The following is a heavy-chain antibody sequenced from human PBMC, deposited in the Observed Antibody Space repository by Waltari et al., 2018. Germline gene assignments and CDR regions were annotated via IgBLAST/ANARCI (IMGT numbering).Heavy chain of an antibody. D-gene: IGHD3-10*01. Sequence: EVQLLESGGGLVQSGGSLRLSCAASGFTLTNYALRWVRQAPGKWMRCITAMRGSSAVTYYGDSVKGRFTISRDSSKNTLYLQMNSLIAEDTAVYDCMARGDPRGQGTLVTVSS. V-gene: IGHV3-23*01. CDR1: GFTLTNYA. CDR3: MARGDP. CDR2: MRGSSAVT. J-gene: IGHJ5*02.